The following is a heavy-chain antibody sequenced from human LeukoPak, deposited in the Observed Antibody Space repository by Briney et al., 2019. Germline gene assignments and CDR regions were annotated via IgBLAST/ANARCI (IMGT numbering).Heavy chain of an antibody. J-gene: IGHJ4*02. CDR2: INAGNGNT. CDR1: GGTFSSYA. CDR3: ARVSFHYYGSGSYTLDY. V-gene: IGHV1-3*01. Sequence: ASVKVSCKASGGTFSSYAISWVRQAPGQRLEWMGWINAGNGNTKYSQKFQGRVTITRDTSASTAYMELSSLRSEDTAVYYCARVSFHYYGSGSYTLDYWGQGTLVTVSS. D-gene: IGHD3-10*01.